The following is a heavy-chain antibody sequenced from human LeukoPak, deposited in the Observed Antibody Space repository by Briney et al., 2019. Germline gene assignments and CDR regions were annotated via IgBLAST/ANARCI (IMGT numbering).Heavy chain of an antibody. Sequence: ASVKVSCKASGYTFTSYGISWVRQAPGQGLEWMGWISAYNGNTSYAQKLQGRVTMTTDTSTSTAYMELRSLRSDDTAVYYCARAVSGWYSDAFDIWGQGTMVTVSS. J-gene: IGHJ3*02. CDR3: ARAVSGWYSDAFDI. CDR2: ISAYNGNT. CDR1: GYTFTSYG. V-gene: IGHV1-18*01. D-gene: IGHD6-19*01.